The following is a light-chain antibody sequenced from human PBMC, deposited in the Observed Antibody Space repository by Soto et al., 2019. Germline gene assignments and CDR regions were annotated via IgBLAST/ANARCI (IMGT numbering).Light chain of an antibody. CDR1: QSVGRN. V-gene: IGKV3-15*01. CDR3: QQYNNWPYT. CDR2: GAS. J-gene: IGKJ2*01. Sequence: EIVMTQSPVALSVSPGESAALSCRASQSVGRNFAWYQQRPGQAPRVLIYGASTRATGVPARFSGSWSGTYITLTISSLQSEDFAVYYCQQYNNWPYTFGQGTRLEIK.